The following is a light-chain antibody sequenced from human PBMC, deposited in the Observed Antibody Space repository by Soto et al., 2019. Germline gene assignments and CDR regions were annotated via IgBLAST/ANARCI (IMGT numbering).Light chain of an antibody. V-gene: IGKV3-20*01. CDR2: GVS. CDR3: QQSDSSPLLT. Sequence: EIVLTQSPGTLSLSPGERATLSCRASQSVSSNYLAWYRQKPGQAPRLLIYGVSSRAAGCPDRISASGSGTDFTLTISRLEPEDFAVYYCQQSDSSPLLTCGGGSRVEIK. CDR1: QSVSSNY. J-gene: IGKJ4*01.